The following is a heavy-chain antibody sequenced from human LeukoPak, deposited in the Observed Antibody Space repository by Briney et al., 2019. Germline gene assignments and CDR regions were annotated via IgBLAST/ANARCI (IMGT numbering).Heavy chain of an antibody. CDR1: GGSFSGYY. D-gene: IGHD3-3*01. CDR2: INYSGST. V-gene: IGHV4-34*01. J-gene: IGHJ4*02. CDR3: ARGQYFWSGYNY. Sequence: SDTLSLTCAVDGGSFSGYYWSWIRQPPGEGRECIVEINYSGSTNYNPSLKGHVTTSVGTSKNQFSLKLGSLTATDPGVYYCARGQYFWSGYNYWGQGTLVTVSS.